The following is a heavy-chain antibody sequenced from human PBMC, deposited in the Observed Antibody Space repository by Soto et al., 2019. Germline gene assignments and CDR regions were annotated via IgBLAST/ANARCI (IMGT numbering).Heavy chain of an antibody. CDR2: IIPIFGTA. J-gene: IGHJ6*02. D-gene: IGHD6-6*01. V-gene: IGHV1-69*06. Sequence: QVQLVQSGAEVKKPGSSVKVSCKASGGTFRSYAISWVRQAPGQGLEWMGGIIPIFGTANYAQKFQGRVTITADKSTSTAYMELSSLRSEDTAVYYCAREEAREYSSSSQDIYYYYYGMDVWGQGTTVTVSS. CDR1: GGTFRSYA. CDR3: AREEAREYSSSSQDIYYYYYGMDV.